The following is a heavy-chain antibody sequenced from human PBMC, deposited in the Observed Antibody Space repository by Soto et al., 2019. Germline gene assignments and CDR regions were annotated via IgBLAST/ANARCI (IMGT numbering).Heavy chain of an antibody. D-gene: IGHD1-26*01. Sequence: QVQLVESGGGVVQPGRSLRLSCATSGFTFSTFSMHWVRQAPGKGLEWVAHISYDGSEKDYADSVKGRFTISRDNSDNTLFLQMNSLTSEDTGVYYCARGPESGDFWGQGTLVT. CDR1: GFTFSTFS. CDR2: ISYDGSEK. J-gene: IGHJ4*02. CDR3: ARGPESGDF. V-gene: IGHV3-30*04.